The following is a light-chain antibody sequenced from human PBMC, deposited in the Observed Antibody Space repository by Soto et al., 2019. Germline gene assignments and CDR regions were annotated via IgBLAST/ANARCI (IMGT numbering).Light chain of an antibody. CDR1: QSINNN. Sequence: EIVMTQSPATLSVSPGERATLSCRASQSINNNLAWYQQKRGQGPRLLIYGASSRATGTPARFSGSGSGTGFTLTISSLQSEDFAIYYCQQYNDCPLTFGGGTKVEIK. CDR3: QQYNDCPLT. CDR2: GAS. J-gene: IGKJ4*01. V-gene: IGKV3-15*01.